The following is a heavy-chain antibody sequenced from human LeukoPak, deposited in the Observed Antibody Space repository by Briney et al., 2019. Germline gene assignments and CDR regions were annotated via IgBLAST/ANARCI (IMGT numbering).Heavy chain of an antibody. CDR1: GFTFSTYS. Sequence: GGSLRLSCAASGFTFSTYSTNWVRQAPGKGLEWVSYISSSSSTIYYADSVKGRFTISRDNAKNSLYLQMNSLRAEDTAVYYCARGSTYYDSSGQAPFDYWGQGTLVTVSS. J-gene: IGHJ4*02. D-gene: IGHD3-22*01. CDR3: ARGSTYYDSSGQAPFDY. CDR2: ISSSSSTI. V-gene: IGHV3-48*01.